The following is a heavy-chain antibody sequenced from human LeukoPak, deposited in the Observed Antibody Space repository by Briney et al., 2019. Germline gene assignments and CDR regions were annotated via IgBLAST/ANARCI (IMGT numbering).Heavy chain of an antibody. V-gene: IGHV3-21*01. D-gene: IGHD2-15*01. CDR3: AREKVVVASIAEDV. Sequence: GGSLRLSCAASGFNFSSYSMNWVRQAPGKGLEWVSSISSSSSYIYYADSVKGRFTISRDNAKNSLYLQMNSLRAEDTAVYYCAREKVVVASIAEDVWGKGTTVTVSS. CDR2: ISSSSSYI. CDR1: GFNFSSYS. J-gene: IGHJ6*04.